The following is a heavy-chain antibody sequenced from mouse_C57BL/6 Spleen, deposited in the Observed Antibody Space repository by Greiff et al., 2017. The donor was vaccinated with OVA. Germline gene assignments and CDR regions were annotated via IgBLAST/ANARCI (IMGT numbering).Heavy chain of an antibody. CDR1: GYTFTSYW. Sequence: QVQLQQPGAELVKPGASVKLSCKASGYTFTSYWMHWVKQRPGRGLEWIGRIDPSSGGTKYNEKFKSKATLTVDTSSSTAYMQLSSLTSEDSAVYCDARSVDYYDYGGAYWGKGTPVTVAA. V-gene: IGHV1-72*01. CDR3: ARSVDYYDYGGAY. CDR2: IDPSSGGT. D-gene: IGHD2-4*01. J-gene: IGHJ3*01.